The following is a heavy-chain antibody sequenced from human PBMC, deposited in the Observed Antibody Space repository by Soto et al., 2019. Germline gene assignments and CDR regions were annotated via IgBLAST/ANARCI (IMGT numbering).Heavy chain of an antibody. CDR1: GFTFSSYG. CDR2: ISYDGSNK. CDR3: AKDPQWLAPPAGWFDP. J-gene: IGHJ5*02. D-gene: IGHD6-19*01. Sequence: GGSLRLSCAASGFTFSSYGMHWVRQAPGKGLEWVAVISYDGSNKYYADSVKGRFTISRDNSKNTLYLQMNSLRAADTAVYYCAKDPQWLAPPAGWFDPWGQGTLVTVSS. V-gene: IGHV3-30*18.